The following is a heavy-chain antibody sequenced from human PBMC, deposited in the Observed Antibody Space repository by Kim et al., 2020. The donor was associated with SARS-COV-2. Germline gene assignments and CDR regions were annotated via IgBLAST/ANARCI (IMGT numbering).Heavy chain of an antibody. CDR3: ASTTMVRGVIILSGYYFDY. D-gene: IGHD3-10*01. Sequence: SRVTISVDTSKNQFSLKLSSVTAADTAVYYCASTTMVRGVIILSGYYFDYWGQGTLVTVSS. V-gene: IGHV4-39*01. J-gene: IGHJ4*02.